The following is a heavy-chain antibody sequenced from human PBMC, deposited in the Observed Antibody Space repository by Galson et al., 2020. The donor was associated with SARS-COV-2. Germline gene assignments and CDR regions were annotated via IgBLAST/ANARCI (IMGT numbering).Heavy chain of an antibody. V-gene: IGHV3-23*01. CDR1: GFKFKDFA. D-gene: IGHD4-17*01. J-gene: IGHJ6*04. CDR2: ITGSGDST. CDR3: AKRLKDTDFYFLSTGNAMDV. Sequence: GGSLRLSCAASGFKFKDFALNWVRQAPGKGLAWVSAITGSGDSTYYAESVKGRFTVSRDNFGNRVYLQMNSLRAEDTASYYCAKRLKDTDFYFLSTGNAMDVWGEGTTVIVSP.